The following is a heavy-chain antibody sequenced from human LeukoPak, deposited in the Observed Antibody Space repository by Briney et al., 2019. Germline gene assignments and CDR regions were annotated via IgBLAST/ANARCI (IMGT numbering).Heavy chain of an antibody. D-gene: IGHD3-3*01. CDR2: ISGSGGST. CDR3: ARDFGRFLEWTQVSSYNWFDP. CDR1: GFTFSSYA. V-gene: IGHV3-23*01. Sequence: GGSLRLSCAASGFTFSSYAMSWVRQAPGKGLEWVSAISGSGGSTYYADSVKGRFTISRDNSKNTLYLQMHSLRAEDTAVYYCARDFGRFLEWTQVSSYNWFDPWGQGTLVTVSS. J-gene: IGHJ5*02.